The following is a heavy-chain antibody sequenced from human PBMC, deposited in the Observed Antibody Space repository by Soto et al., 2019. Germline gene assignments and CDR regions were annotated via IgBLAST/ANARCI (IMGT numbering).Heavy chain of an antibody. CDR3: ARDRLAVAGVYYGMDV. D-gene: IGHD6-19*01. CDR1: RATYRSYA. V-gene: IGHV1-69*01. Sequence: RVSCKASRATYRSYAISWVRQAPTQGLEWMGGIIPIFATANYAQKFQGRVTITSDESTSTAYMELSSLRSEDTAVYYCARDRLAVAGVYYGMDVWGKGTTVTVSS. J-gene: IGHJ6*04. CDR2: IIPIFATA.